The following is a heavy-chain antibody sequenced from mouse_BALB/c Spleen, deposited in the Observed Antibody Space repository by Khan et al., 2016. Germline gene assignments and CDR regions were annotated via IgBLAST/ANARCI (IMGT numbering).Heavy chain of an antibody. CDR3: AGDGWGYYAMDY. CDR2: IWGDGST. D-gene: IGHD2-2*01. CDR1: GFSIIAYG. V-gene: IGHV2-6-7*01. J-gene: IGHJ4*01. Sequence: QVQLKESGPGLVAPSQSLSITCTVSGFSIIAYGVNWVRQPPGKGLEWLGMIWGDGSTDYNSALKSRLNITKDNSRSQACLKMNSLRTDDTAKYYCAGDGWGYYAMDYWGQGTSVTVSS.